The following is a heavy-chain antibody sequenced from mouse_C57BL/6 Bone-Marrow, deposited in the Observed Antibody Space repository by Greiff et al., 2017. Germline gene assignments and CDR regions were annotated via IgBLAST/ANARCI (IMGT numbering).Heavy chain of an antibody. CDR2: IYPGDGDT. CDR3: ARPAQVAWFAY. D-gene: IGHD3-2*02. J-gene: IGHJ3*01. V-gene: IGHV1-82*01. Sequence: VQLQQSGPELVKPGASVKISCKASGYAFSSSWMNWVKQRPGKGLEWIGRIYPGDGDTNYNGKFKGKATLTADKSSSTAYMQLSSLTSEDSAVYFCARPAQVAWFAYWGQGTLVTVSA. CDR1: GYAFSSSW.